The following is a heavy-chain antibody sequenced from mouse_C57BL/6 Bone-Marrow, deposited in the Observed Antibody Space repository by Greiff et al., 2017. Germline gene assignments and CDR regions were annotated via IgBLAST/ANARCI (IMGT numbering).Heavy chain of an antibody. Sequence: VQLQESGPELVKPGASVKISCKASGYTFTDYYINWVKQRPGQGLEWIGWIFPGSGSTYYNEKFKGKATLTVDKSSSTAYMLLSSLTSEDSAVYFCARAFYYGSSPWFAYWGQGTLVTVSA. CDR1: GYTFTDYY. D-gene: IGHD1-1*01. J-gene: IGHJ3*01. CDR3: ARAFYYGSSPWFAY. CDR2: IFPGSGST. V-gene: IGHV1-75*01.